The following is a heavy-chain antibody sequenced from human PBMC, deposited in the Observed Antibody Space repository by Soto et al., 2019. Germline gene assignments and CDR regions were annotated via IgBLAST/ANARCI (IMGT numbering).Heavy chain of an antibody. D-gene: IGHD2-8*01. Sequence: QVQVVESGGGVVQPGRSLRLSCAASGFIFRSSGMHWVRQAPGKGLEWVAAVSHDGSTKSYGDSVKGRLTSSRDTSKNTLYLQLCSLSVEDPAVYYCATAWTNAWSFHYWGPGALVTVSS. CDR3: ATAWTNAWSFHY. V-gene: IGHV3-30*03. J-gene: IGHJ4*02. CDR1: GFIFRSSG. CDR2: VSHDGSTK.